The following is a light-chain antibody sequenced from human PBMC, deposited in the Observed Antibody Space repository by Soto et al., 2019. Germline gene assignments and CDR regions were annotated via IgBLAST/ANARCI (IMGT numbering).Light chain of an antibody. CDR3: QQRSSWPPTIT. J-gene: IGKJ5*01. CDR2: DAS. CDR1: QSVSTY. V-gene: IGKV3-11*01. Sequence: EIVLTQSPRTLSFYPLGIATLSCRAIQSVSTYLAWYQQRPGQAPRLLIYDASYRATDIPPRFSGSGSGTDFTLTISSLEPEDFAVYYCQQRSSWPPTITFGQGTRLEIK.